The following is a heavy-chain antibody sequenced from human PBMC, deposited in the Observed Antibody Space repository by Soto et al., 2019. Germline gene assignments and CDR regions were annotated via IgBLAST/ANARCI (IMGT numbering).Heavy chain of an antibody. Sequence: ASVKVSCKASGYTFSGFYMHWVRQAPGQGLEWMGWINPNSGGTKSAEKFQGRVTMTRDTSISTAYMELSRLTSDDTAVYYCASAAVTGTAGLDFWGQGTQVTSPQ. J-gene: IGHJ4*02. CDR1: GYTFSGFY. CDR3: ASAAVTGTAGLDF. D-gene: IGHD6-19*01. V-gene: IGHV1-2*02. CDR2: INPNSGGT.